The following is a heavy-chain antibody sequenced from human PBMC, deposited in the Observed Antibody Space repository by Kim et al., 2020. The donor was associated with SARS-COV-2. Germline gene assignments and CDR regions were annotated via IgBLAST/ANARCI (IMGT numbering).Heavy chain of an antibody. J-gene: IGHJ4*02. CDR2: ISGSGGST. CDR1: GFTFSSYA. D-gene: IGHD6-19*01. V-gene: IGHV3-23*01. CDR3: AKGPTIAVAGTSGYFDY. Sequence: GGSLRLSCAASGFTFSSYAMSWVRQAPGKGLEWVSAISGSGGSTYYADSVKGRFTISRDNSKNTLYLQMNSLRAEDTAVYYCAKGPTIAVAGTSGYFDYWGQGTLVTVSS.